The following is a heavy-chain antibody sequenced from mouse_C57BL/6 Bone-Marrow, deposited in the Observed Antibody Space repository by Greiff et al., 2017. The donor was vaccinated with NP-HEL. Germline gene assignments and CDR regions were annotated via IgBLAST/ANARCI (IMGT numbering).Heavy chain of an antibody. D-gene: IGHD4-1*01. CDR3: ARQGNWDYFDY. V-gene: IGHV5-15*01. CDR2: ISNLAYSI. J-gene: IGHJ2*01. CDR1: GFTFSDYG. Sequence: EVQGVESGGGLVQPGGSLKLSCAASGFTFSDYGMAWVRQAPRKGPEWVAFISNLAYSIYYADTVTGRFTISRENAKNTLYLEMSSLRSEDTAMYYCARQGNWDYFDYWGQGTTLTVSS.